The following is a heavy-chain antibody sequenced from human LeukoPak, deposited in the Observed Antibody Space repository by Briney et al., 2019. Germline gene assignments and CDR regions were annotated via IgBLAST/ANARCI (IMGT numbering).Heavy chain of an antibody. D-gene: IGHD4-23*01. CDR3: ARHDYGGNSGDY. CDR2: IGTSSSTI. J-gene: IGHJ4*02. V-gene: IGHV3-48*02. Sequence: PGGSLRLSCAASGFTFSSYGMNWVRQAPGKGLEWVSYIGTSSSTIYYVDSVKGRFTISRDNAKNSLYLQMNSLRDEDTAVYYCARHDYGGNSGDYWGQGTLVTVSS. CDR1: GFTFSSYG.